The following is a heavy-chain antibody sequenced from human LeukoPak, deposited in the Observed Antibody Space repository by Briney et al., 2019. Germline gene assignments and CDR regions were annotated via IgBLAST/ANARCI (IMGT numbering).Heavy chain of an antibody. Sequence: GGSLRLSCAASGFTFSSYSMNWVRQAPGKGLEWVSYISSSSSTIYYADSVKGRFTISRDNAKNSLYLQMNSLRAEDTAVYYCARRGRDMGGVAGQRNAFDIWGQGTMVTVSS. D-gene: IGHD6-19*01. CDR2: ISSSSSTI. V-gene: IGHV3-48*01. J-gene: IGHJ3*02. CDR1: GFTFSSYS. CDR3: ARRGRDMGGVAGQRNAFDI.